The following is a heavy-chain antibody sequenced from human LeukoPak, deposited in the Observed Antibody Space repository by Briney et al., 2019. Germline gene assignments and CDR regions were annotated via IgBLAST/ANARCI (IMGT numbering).Heavy chain of an antibody. V-gene: IGHV3-23*01. D-gene: IGHD3-10*01. CDR2: ISGSGGST. CDR3: AKALMVRGVIIPS. Sequence: PGGSLRLSCAASGFTFSSYAMSWVRQAPGKGLEWVSAISGSGGSTYYADSVKGRLTISRDNSKNTLYLQMNSLRAEDTAVYYCAKALMVRGVIIPSWGQGTLVTVSS. J-gene: IGHJ5*02. CDR1: GFTFSSYA.